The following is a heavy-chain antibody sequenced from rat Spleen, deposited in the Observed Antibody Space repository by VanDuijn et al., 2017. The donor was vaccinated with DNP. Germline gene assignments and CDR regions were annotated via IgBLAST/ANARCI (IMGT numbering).Heavy chain of an antibody. J-gene: IGHJ2*01. CDR3: ATGDTTGLDY. V-gene: IGHV5S13*01. CDR2: ISTGGGNT. D-gene: IGHD1-6*01. Sequence: EVQLVESGGGLVQPGRSLKLSCAASGFTFSYYGMAWVRQAPKKGLEWVASISTGGGNTYYRDSVKGRFTISRDNAKNTQDLQMDGLRSEDTATYYCATGDTTGLDYWGQGVMVTVSS. CDR1: GFTFSYYG.